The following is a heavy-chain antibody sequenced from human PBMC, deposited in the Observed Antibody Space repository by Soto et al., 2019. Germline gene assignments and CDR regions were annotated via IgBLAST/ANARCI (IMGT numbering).Heavy chain of an antibody. V-gene: IGHV1-69*02. CDR1: GGTFSSYT. Sequence: QVQLVQSGAEVKKPGSSVKVSCKASGGTFSSYTISWVRQAPGQGLEWMGRIIPILGIANYAQKFQGRVTITADKSTSKAYVELSSLRSEDTAVYYCARADSCGCDCYTYYFDYWGQGTLVTVSS. J-gene: IGHJ4*02. CDR2: IIPILGIA. CDR3: ARADSCGCDCYTYYFDY. D-gene: IGHD2-21*02.